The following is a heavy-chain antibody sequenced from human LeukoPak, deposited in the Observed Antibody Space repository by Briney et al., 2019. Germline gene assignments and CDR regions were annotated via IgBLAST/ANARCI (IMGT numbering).Heavy chain of an antibody. CDR1: GGSISGYH. J-gene: IGHJ6*03. V-gene: IGHV4-59*01. CDR3: ARVPRSYYYYYYLDV. Sequence: SETLSLTCNVSGGSISGYHWSWIRQPPGKGLEWLGYIYYSGSSNYNPSLKSRVTISVDTSKNQFSLKLSSVTAADTAVYYCARVPRSYYYYYYLDVWGKGTPVTVSS. CDR2: IYYSGSS.